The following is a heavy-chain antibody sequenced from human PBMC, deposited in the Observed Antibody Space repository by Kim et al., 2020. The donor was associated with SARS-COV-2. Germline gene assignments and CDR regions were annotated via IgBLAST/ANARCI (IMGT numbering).Heavy chain of an antibody. CDR3: ARRGGGVWFGELTIIDY. V-gene: IGHV3-48*02. CDR2: ISSSSSTI. D-gene: IGHD3-10*01. Sequence: GGSLRLSCAASGFTFSSYSMNWVHQAPGKGLEWVSYISSSSSTIYYADSVKGRFTISRDNAKNSLYLQMNSLRDEDTAVYYCARRGGGVWFGELTIIDYWGQGTLVTVSS. CDR1: GFTFSSYS. J-gene: IGHJ4*02.